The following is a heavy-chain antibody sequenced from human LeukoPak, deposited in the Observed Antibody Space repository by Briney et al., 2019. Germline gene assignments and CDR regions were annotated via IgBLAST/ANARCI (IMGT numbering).Heavy chain of an antibody. CDR2: IIPIFGTA. V-gene: IGHV1-69*01. Sequence: ASVKASCKASGGTFSSYAISWVRQAPGQGLEWMGGIIPIFGTANYAQKFQGRVTITADESTSTAYMELSSLRSEDTAVYYCARDQRQAIRWGILLGYYGMDVWGKGTTVTISS. CDR3: ARDQRQAIRWGILLGYYGMDV. CDR1: GGTFSSYA. D-gene: IGHD4-23*01. J-gene: IGHJ6*04.